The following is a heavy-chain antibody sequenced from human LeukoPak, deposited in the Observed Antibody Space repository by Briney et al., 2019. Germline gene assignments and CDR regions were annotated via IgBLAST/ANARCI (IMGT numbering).Heavy chain of an antibody. D-gene: IGHD2/OR15-2a*01. CDR2: ISYDGSNK. CDR1: GFTFSSYA. Sequence: GRSLRLSCAASGFTFSSYAMHWVRQAPGKGLEWVAVISYDGSNKYYADSVKGRFTISRDNSKNTLYLQMNSLRAEDTAVYYCANGRTLGYWGQGTLVTVSS. V-gene: IGHV3-30-3*01. J-gene: IGHJ4*02. CDR3: ANGRTLGY.